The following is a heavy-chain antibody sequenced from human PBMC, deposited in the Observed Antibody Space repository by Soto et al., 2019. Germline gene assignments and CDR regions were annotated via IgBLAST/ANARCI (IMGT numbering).Heavy chain of an antibody. CDR2: ISYDGSNK. Sequence: PGGSLRLSCAASGFTFSSYGMHWVRQAPGKGLEWVAVISYDGSNKYYADSVKGRFTISRDNSKNTLYLQMNSLRAEDTAVYYCAKDRTKVVPAAMIDYWGQGTLVTVSS. D-gene: IGHD2-2*01. CDR1: GFTFSSYG. CDR3: AKDRTKVVPAAMIDY. J-gene: IGHJ4*02. V-gene: IGHV3-30*18.